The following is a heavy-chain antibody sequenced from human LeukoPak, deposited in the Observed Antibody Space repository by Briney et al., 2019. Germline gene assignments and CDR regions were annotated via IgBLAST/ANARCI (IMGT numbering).Heavy chain of an antibody. D-gene: IGHD5-24*01. J-gene: IGHJ4*02. CDR2: IRYDGSNK. CDR1: GFTFSSYG. Sequence: PGGSLRLSCAASGFTFSSYGMHWVRQAPGKGLEWVAFIRYDGSNKYYADSVKGRFTISRDNSKNTLYLQMNSLRAEDTAVYYCAKDNSVATILSSGPRGRFDYWGQGTLVTVSS. V-gene: IGHV3-30*02. CDR3: AKDNSVATILSSGPRGRFDY.